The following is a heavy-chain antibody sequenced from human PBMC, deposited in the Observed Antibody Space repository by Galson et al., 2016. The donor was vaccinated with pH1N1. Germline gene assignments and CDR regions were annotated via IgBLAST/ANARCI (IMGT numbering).Heavy chain of an antibody. V-gene: IGHV4-4*07. CDR2: LYKTGST. CDR1: GVFISSHY. CDR3: ARHGYGDYVGWFDP. Sequence: ETLSLTCSVSGVFISSHYWSWVRQPAGKGLEWIGRLYKTGSTKYDPSLKSRVSMSGDTSRTQISLKLTSVTAADTAVYYCARHGYGDYVGWFDPWGQGTLVTVSS. J-gene: IGHJ5*02. D-gene: IGHD4-17*01.